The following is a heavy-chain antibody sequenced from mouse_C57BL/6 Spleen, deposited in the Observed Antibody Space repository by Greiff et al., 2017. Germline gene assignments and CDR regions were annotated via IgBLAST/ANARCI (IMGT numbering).Heavy chain of an antibody. CDR2: INPNNGGT. CDR1: GYTFTDYY. V-gene: IGHV1-26*01. J-gene: IGHJ2*01. CDR3: ARFDYVYFDD. D-gene: IGHD2-4*01. Sequence: QLQQSGPELVKPGASVKISCKASGYTFTDYYMNWVKQSHGKSLEWIGDINPNNGGTSYNQKFKGKATLTVDKSASTAYMELRSLTSEDSAVYYWARFDYVYFDDWGQGTTLTVSS.